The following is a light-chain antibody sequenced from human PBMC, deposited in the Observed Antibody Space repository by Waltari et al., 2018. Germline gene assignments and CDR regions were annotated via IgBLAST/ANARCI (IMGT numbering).Light chain of an antibody. CDR2: DVR. J-gene: IGLJ3*02. CDR3: SSSTGSFTVV. V-gene: IGLV2-14*03. CDR1: SSDIGGHSS. Sequence: QSALSQPASVSGSPGQSITISCTGTSSDIGGHSSVSWYQQHPGKAPKLMIYDVRNRPSGFSYRFSASKSASPASLTSSGLQAEDESAYYCSSSTGSFTVVFGGGTRLTVL.